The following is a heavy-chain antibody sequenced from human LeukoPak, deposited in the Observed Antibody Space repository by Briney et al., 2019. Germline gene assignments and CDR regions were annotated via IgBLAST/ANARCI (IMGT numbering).Heavy chain of an antibody. CDR3: ARGHYSSGWHNMGTAFDI. CDR1: GGSISSYY. V-gene: IGHV4-59*01. J-gene: IGHJ3*02. D-gene: IGHD6-19*01. Sequence: PSETLSLTCTVSGGSISSYYWSWIRQPPGKGLEWIGYIYYSGSTNYNPSLKSRVTISVDTSKNQFSLKLSSVTAADTAVYYCARGHYSSGWHNMGTAFDIWGQGTMVTVSS. CDR2: IYYSGST.